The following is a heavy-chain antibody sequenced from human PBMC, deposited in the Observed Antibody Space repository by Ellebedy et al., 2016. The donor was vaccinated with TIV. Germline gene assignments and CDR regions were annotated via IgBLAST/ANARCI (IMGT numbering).Heavy chain of an antibody. CDR3: ARRGYSYAQGWYYGMDV. CDR2: IYYSGST. CDR1: GGSISSYY. Sequence: MPSETLSLTCTVSGGSISSYYWSWIRQPPGKGLEWIGYIYYSGSTNYNPSLKSRVTISVDTSKNQFSLKLSYVTAADTAVYYCARRGYSYAQGWYYGMDVWGQGTTVTVSS. D-gene: IGHD5-18*01. J-gene: IGHJ6*02. V-gene: IGHV4-59*08.